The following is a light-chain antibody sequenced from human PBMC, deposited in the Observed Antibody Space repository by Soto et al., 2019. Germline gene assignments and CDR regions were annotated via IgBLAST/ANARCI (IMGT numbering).Light chain of an antibody. J-gene: IGKJ1*01. V-gene: IGKV1-5*03. Sequence: DIPMTQSPSTLSASVGDRVTITCRASQSINTWLAWYQQKPGKVPKVLIYKASSLESGVPSRFSGSGSGTEFTLTISSLQPDDFATYYCQQYRTYWTFGQGTKVDIK. CDR2: KAS. CDR1: QSINTW. CDR3: QQYRTYWT.